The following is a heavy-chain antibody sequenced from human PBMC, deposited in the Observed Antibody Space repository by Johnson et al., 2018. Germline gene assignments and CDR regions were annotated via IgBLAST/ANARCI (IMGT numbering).Heavy chain of an antibody. CDR3: ARDGVTTVTTPYYYYGMDV. V-gene: IGHV3-7*01. CDR1: GFTFSSYA. Sequence: QLVESGGGVVQPGRSLRXSCXASGFTFSSYAMHWVRQAPGKGLEWVANIKQDGSEKYYVDSVKGRFTISRDNAKNSLYLQMKSLRAEDTAVYYGARDGVTTVTTPYYYYGMDVWGQGTTVTVSS. CDR2: IKQDGSEK. J-gene: IGHJ6*02. D-gene: IGHD4-17*01.